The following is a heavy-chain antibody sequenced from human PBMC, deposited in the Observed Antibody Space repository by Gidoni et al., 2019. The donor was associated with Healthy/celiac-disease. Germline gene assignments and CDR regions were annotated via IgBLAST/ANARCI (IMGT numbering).Heavy chain of an antibody. CDR3: AKDLGQN. CDR1: GFTFSSYA. J-gene: IGHJ4*02. V-gene: IGHV3-23*01. CDR2: ISGSGGST. Sequence: EVQLLESGGGWVQPGGSLRLSCAASGFTFSSYAMSWVRRSPGKGLEGVSAISGSGGSTYYADSVKGRFTISRDNSKNTLYLQMNSLGTEDTAVYYCAKDLGQNWGQGTLVTVSS.